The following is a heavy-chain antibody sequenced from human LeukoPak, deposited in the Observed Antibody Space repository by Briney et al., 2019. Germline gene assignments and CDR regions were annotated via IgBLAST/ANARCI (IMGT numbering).Heavy chain of an antibody. V-gene: IGHV3-73*01. Sequence: GGSLRLSCVASGFTFSGSAMHWVRQASGKGLELVGRITTKFNSYATTYAASVRGRFTISRDDSKNTAYLQMNSLKTEDTALYYCARTATRFVSSWYAGWFDPWGQGTLVIVSS. CDR2: ITTKFNSYAT. CDR3: ARTATRFVSSWYAGWFDP. CDR1: GFTFSGSA. J-gene: IGHJ5*02. D-gene: IGHD6-13*01.